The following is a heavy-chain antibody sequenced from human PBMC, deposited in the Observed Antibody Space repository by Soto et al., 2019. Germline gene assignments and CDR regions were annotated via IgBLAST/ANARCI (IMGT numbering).Heavy chain of an antibody. Sequence: PGGSLRLSCEASGFIFSSFGMDWVRQAPGKGLEWVAHIWYDGSNTYYADSVKGRFTISRDNSRNTPYLQMNSLRAEDTAVYHCVRDLLGSGGHFDYWGQGTLVTVS. CDR3: VRDLLGSGGHFDY. V-gene: IGHV3-33*01. CDR1: GFIFSSFG. CDR2: IWYDGSNT. D-gene: IGHD7-27*01. J-gene: IGHJ4*02.